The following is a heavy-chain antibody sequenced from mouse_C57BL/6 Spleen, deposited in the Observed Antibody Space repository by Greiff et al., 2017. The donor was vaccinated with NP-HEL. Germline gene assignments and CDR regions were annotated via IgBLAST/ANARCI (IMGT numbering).Heavy chain of an antibody. D-gene: IGHD2-2*01. CDR1: GYAFSSSW. CDR2: IYPGDGDT. CDR3: ASTMVTTAPFDY. Sequence: QVQLQQSGPELVKPGASVKISCKASGYAFSSSWMNWVKQRPGQGLEWIGRIYPGDGDTNYNGKFKGKATLTADKSSSTAYMQLSSLTSEDSAVYFCASTMVTTAPFDYWGQGTTLTVSS. V-gene: IGHV1-82*01. J-gene: IGHJ2*01.